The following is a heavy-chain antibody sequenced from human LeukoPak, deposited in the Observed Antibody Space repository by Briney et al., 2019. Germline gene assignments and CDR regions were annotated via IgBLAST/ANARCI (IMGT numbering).Heavy chain of an antibody. CDR2: ISYSGST. CDR1: GASISSTIYF. J-gene: IGHJ4*02. CDR3: ARQGAGVPFDY. Sequence: SETLSLTCTVSGASISSTIYFWGWIRQPPGKGLEWIGSISYSGSTYYNPSLKSRVTISVDTSKNQFSLKLSSVTAADTAVYYCARQGAGVPFDYWGRGTLVTVSS. D-gene: IGHD3-10*01. V-gene: IGHV4-39*01.